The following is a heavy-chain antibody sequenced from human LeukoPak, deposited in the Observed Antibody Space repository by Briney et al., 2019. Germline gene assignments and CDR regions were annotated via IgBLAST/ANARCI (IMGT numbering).Heavy chain of an antibody. D-gene: IGHD5-18*01. V-gene: IGHV3-30*04. CDR1: EFTFGSYA. CDR3: ARDHSRGYSYYDAFDI. J-gene: IGHJ3*02. CDR2: ISYDGSNK. Sequence: GGSLRLSCAASEFTFGSYAMHWVRQAPGKGLEWVTIISYDGSNKYYADSVKGRFTISRDNSKNTLYLQMNSLRAEDTAVYYCARDHSRGYSYYDAFDIWGQGTMVTVSS.